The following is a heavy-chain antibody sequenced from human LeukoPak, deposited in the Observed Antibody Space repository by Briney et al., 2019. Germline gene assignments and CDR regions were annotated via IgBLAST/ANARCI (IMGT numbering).Heavy chain of an antibody. J-gene: IGHJ5*02. CDR3: ARDLGLDT. D-gene: IGHD3/OR15-3a*01. V-gene: IGHV3-30*04. CDR2: LRGDGTAK. CDR1: GFTFNIYT. Sequence: GGSLRLSCATSGFTFNIYTMVWLRQAPGKGLEWVAVLRGDGTAKFYTDSVKDRFTISRDTAKNTLFLQMNSLRADDTAVYYCARDLGLDTWGQGTLVAVSS.